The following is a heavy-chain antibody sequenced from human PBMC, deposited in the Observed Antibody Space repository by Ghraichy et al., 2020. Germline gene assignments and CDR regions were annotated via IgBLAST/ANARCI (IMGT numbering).Heavy chain of an antibody. CDR1: GFTFGDYA. CDR2: IRSKAYGGTT. CDR3: TRLTVWELLAEAHDY. V-gene: IGHV3-49*03. D-gene: IGHD1-26*01. Sequence: GGSLRLSCAASGFTFGDYAVSWFRQAPGKGLEWVGFIRSKAYGGTTEYAASVKDRFTISRDDSKSIAYLQMNSLKTEDTAVYFCTRLTVWELLAEAHDYWGQGTLVTVSS. J-gene: IGHJ4*02.